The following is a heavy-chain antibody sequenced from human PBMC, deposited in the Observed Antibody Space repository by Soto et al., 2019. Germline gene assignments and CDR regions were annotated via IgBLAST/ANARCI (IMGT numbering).Heavy chain of an antibody. Sequence: QVQLVQSGAEVKKPGASVKVSCKASGYTFTSYYMHWVRQAPGQGLEWMGIINPSGGSTSYAQKFQGRVTMTRDTSTSTVYMELSSLRSEDTAVYYCARDPGPDRAGYGMDVWGQGTTVTVSS. CDR1: GYTFTSYY. CDR2: INPSGGST. J-gene: IGHJ6*02. V-gene: IGHV1-46*01. CDR3: ARDPGPDRAGYGMDV.